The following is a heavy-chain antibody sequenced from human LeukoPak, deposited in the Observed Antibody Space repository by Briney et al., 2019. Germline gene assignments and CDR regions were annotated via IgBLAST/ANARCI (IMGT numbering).Heavy chain of an antibody. J-gene: IGHJ6*03. CDR3: ARDFIVVVPAAPLDYYYYMDV. CDR1: GFTFSSYW. CDR2: IKEDGEI. Sequence: GGSLRLSCAASGFTFSSYWMHWVRQAPGKGLVWVATIKEDGEIYYVDSVKGRFTISRDNAKNSLYLQMNSLRAEDTAVYYCARDFIVVVPAAPLDYYYYMDVWGKGTTVTVSS. V-gene: IGHV3-7*01. D-gene: IGHD2-2*01.